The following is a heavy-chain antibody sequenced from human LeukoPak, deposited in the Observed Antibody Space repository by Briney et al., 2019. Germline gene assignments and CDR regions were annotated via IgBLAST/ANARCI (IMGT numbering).Heavy chain of an antibody. V-gene: IGHV3-48*03. CDR3: ARVGGNWSPDC. Sequence: PGGSLRLSCAASGFTFSSYELNWVRQAPGKGLEWVSCISSSGSTIYYAGSVKGRFTISRDNAKNSLYLQMNSLRAEDTAVYYCARVGGNWSPDCWGQGTLVTVSS. CDR1: GFTFSSYE. CDR2: ISSSGSTI. J-gene: IGHJ4*02.